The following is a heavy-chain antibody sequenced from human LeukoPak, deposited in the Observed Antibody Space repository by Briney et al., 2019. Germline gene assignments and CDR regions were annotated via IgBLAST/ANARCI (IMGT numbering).Heavy chain of an antibody. CDR2: INWNGGST. J-gene: IGHJ6*03. D-gene: IGHD3-16*01. Sequence: PGGSLRLSCAASGFTFDDYGMSWVRQAPGKGLEWVSGINWNGGSTGYADSVKGRFTISRDNAKNSLYLQMNSLRAEDTALYYCARVGSYGQKYYYYYMDVWGKGTTVTVSS. CDR1: GFTFDDYG. V-gene: IGHV3-20*04. CDR3: ARVGSYGQKYYYYYMDV.